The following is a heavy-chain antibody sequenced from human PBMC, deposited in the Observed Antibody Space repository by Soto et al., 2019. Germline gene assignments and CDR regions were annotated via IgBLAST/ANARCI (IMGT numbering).Heavy chain of an antibody. CDR2: INPSGGST. Sequence: ASVKVSCKASGYTFTSYYMHWVRQAPGQGLEWMGIINPSGGSTSYAQKFQGRVTMTEDTSTDTAYMELSSLRSEDTAVYYCATVQVYCSSTSCPTHAFDYWGQGTLVTVSS. CDR3: ATVQVYCSSTSCPTHAFDY. D-gene: IGHD2-2*01. V-gene: IGHV1-46*01. CDR1: GYTFTSYY. J-gene: IGHJ4*02.